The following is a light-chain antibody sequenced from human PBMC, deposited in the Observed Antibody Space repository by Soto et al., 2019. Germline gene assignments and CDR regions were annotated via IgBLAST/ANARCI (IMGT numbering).Light chain of an antibody. CDR3: QQCNNWPPWT. CDR1: QSVSSN. Sequence: EIVITQSPATLSVSPGERATLSCRASQSVSSNLAWYQQKPGQAPRLLIYGASTRATGIPARFSGSGSGTEFTLTISSLQSEDFAVYYCQQCNNWPPWTFGQGTKV. J-gene: IGKJ1*01. CDR2: GAS. V-gene: IGKV3-15*01.